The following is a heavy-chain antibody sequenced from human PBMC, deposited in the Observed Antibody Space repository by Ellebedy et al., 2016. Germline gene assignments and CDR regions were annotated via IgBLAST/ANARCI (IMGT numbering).Heavy chain of an antibody. Sequence: GGSLRLSCAASGFTFSGFAMSWVRQAPGKGLEWVSTISSAGSPNYADSVRGRFTLSSDSSKDTLYLEMDSLRADDTAIYYRAKCRHSTGCLLDSWGQGTLVTVSS. J-gene: IGHJ4*02. V-gene: IGHV3-23*01. CDR1: GFTFSGFA. D-gene: IGHD6-19*01. CDR2: ISSAGSP. CDR3: AKCRHSTGCLLDS.